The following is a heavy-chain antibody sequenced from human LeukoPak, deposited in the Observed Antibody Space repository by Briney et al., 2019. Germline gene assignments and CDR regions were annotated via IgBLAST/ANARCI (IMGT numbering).Heavy chain of an antibody. CDR3: ARDAGSYFGS. Sequence: PGGSLRLSCAASGFTFSDHYMDWVRQAPGKGLEWVGRTRNKANSYTTEYAAAVKGRFTISRDESKNSLYLQMNSLKTEDTAVYYCARDAGSYFGSWGQGTLVTVSS. CDR1: GFTFSDHY. CDR2: TRNKANSYTT. J-gene: IGHJ4*02. D-gene: IGHD1-26*01. V-gene: IGHV3-72*01.